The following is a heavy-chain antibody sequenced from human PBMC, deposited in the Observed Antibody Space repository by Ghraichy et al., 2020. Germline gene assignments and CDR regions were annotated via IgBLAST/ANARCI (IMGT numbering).Heavy chain of an antibody. Sequence: LSLTCAASGFTFSNAWMSWVRQAPGKGLEWVGRIKSKTDGGTTDYAAPVKGRFTISRDDSKNTLYLQMNSLKTEDTAVYYCTTQSTYYDYVWGSYRNYYGMDVWGQGTTVTVSS. CDR1: GFTFSNAW. J-gene: IGHJ6*02. V-gene: IGHV3-15*01. CDR3: TTQSTYYDYVWGSYRNYYGMDV. D-gene: IGHD3-16*02. CDR2: IKSKTDGGTT.